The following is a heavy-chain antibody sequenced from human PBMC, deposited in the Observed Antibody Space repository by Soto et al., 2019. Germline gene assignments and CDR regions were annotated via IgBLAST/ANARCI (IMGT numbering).Heavy chain of an antibody. J-gene: IGHJ4*02. Sequence: GGSLRLSCIASGLTFEEHAIHWFRQAPGKGLEWVSGITWNGNYKDYANSVKGRFTISRGNAENSLSLQMNNLGPEDTALYSCASDMPGRAFLDYWGQGALVTVSS. CDR2: ITWNGNYK. CDR3: ASDMPGRAFLDY. CDR1: GLTFEEHA. D-gene: IGHD2-2*01. V-gene: IGHV3-9*01.